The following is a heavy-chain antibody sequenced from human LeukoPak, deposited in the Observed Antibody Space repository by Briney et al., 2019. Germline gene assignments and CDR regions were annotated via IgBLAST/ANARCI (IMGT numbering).Heavy chain of an antibody. V-gene: IGHV3-30*02. CDR2: IRYDGSNK. D-gene: IGHD6-6*01. Sequence: GGSLRPSCAASGFTFSSYGMHWVRQAPGKGLEWVAFIRYDGSNKYYADSVKGRFTISRDNSKNTLYLQMNSLRAEDTAVYYCANLYGPYSSSSPLRYWGQGTLVTVSS. CDR1: GFTFSSYG. CDR3: ANLYGPYSSSSPLRY. J-gene: IGHJ4*02.